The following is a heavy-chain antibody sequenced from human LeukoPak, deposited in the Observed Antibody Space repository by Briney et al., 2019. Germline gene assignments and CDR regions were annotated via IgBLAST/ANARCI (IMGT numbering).Heavy chain of an antibody. CDR1: GYTFTSYD. J-gene: IGHJ4*02. Sequence: ASVKVSCKASGYTFTSYDINWVRQASGQGLEWMGIINPSGGSTSYAQKFQGRVTMTRDMSTSTVYMELSSLRSEDTAVYYCARDREAAAAAPDYWGQGTLVTVSS. V-gene: IGHV1-46*01. CDR3: ARDREAAAAAPDY. D-gene: IGHD6-13*01. CDR2: INPSGGST.